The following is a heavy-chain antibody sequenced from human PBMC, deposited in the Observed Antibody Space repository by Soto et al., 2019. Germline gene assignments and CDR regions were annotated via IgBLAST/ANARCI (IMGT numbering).Heavy chain of an antibody. D-gene: IGHD3-3*01. CDR2: IYHSGST. CDR3: ARADFWSGYSDRLYGMDV. Sequence: TETLSLTCAVSCGSISSSNWWSWVRQPPGKGLEWIGEIYHSGSTNYNPSLKSRVTISVDKSKNQFSLKLSSVTAADTAVYYCARADFWSGYSDRLYGMDVWGQGTTVTVSS. J-gene: IGHJ6*02. CDR1: CGSISSSNW. V-gene: IGHV4-4*02.